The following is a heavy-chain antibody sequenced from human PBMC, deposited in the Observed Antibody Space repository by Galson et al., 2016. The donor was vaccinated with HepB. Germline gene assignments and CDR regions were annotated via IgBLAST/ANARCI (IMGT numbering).Heavy chain of an antibody. CDR1: GGSISSNNFY. D-gene: IGHD3-10*01. CDR3: ARLRRRDIISSLSIKYGSGSSYSIDY. CDR2: IYYRGNT. J-gene: IGHJ4*02. V-gene: IGHV4-39*01. Sequence: SETLSLTCTVSGGSISSNNFYWGWIRQPPGKGLEWIGNIYYRGNTFYNPSLKSRLTLSVDTSKNQFSLKLSSVTATDMAVYYCARLRRRDIISSLSIKYGSGSSYSIDYWVQGTLVTVSS.